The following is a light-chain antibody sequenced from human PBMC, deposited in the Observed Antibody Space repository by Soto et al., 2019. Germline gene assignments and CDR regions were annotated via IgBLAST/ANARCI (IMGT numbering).Light chain of an antibody. Sequence: QSALTERPSVSGSPGQSSTICFQGISIDVGSSNLVSWYQQHPGKAPKLIIYEGSRRPSGVSGRFSGSMSGNTASLTISGLQAEDEADYYCCSFARSSTSYVFGTGTKVTVL. CDR1: SIDVGSSNL. J-gene: IGLJ1*01. V-gene: IGLV2-23*01. CDR3: CSFARSSTSYV. CDR2: EGS.